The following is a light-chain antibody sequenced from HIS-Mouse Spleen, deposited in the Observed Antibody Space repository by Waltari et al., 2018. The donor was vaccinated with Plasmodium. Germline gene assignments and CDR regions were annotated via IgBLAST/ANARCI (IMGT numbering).Light chain of an antibody. Sequence: VSPGQTARITCSGDALPKKYAYWYQQKSGQAPVLVIYEDSKRPSGSPERYAGSSRGTMATLTISGAQVEDEADYYCYSTDSSGNHRVFGGGTKLTVL. J-gene: IGLJ3*02. V-gene: IGLV3-10*01. CDR2: EDS. CDR1: ALPKKY. CDR3: YSTDSSGNHRV.